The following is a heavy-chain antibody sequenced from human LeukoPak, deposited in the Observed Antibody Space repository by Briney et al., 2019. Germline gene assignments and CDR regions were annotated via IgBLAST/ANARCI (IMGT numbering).Heavy chain of an antibody. V-gene: IGHV3-7*01. CDR1: GFTFSHSA. J-gene: IGHJ6*03. Sequence: GGSLRLSCAASGFTFSHSAMSWVRQAPGKGLEWVANIKQDGSEKYYVDSVKGRFTISRDNAKNSLYLQMNSLRAEDTAVYYCAKGGGSYPRGYYYYYMDVWGKGTTVTISS. D-gene: IGHD1-26*01. CDR2: IKQDGSEK. CDR3: AKGGGSYPRGYYYYYMDV.